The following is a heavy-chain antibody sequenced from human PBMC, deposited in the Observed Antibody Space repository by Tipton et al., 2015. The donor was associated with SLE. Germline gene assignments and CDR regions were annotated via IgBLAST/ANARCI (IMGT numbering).Heavy chain of an antibody. Sequence: LRLSCTVSGGSISSSSYYWGWIRQPPGKRLEWIGSIYYSGSTYYNPSLKSRVTISVDTSENQFSLKLSSVTAADTAVYYCARGISGYSSSWYYYYYVMDVWGQGTTVTVSS. V-gene: IGHV4-39*07. CDR2: IYYSGST. CDR1: GGSISSSSYY. J-gene: IGHJ6*02. CDR3: ARGISGYSSSWYYYYYVMDV. D-gene: IGHD6-13*01.